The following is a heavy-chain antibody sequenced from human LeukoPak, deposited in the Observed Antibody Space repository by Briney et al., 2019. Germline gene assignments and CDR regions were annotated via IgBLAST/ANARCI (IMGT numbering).Heavy chain of an antibody. CDR2: ISGSGNSA. J-gene: IGHJ4*02. CDR1: GFTFSGYA. V-gene: IGHV3-23*01. Sequence: GGSLRLSCAASGFTFSGYAMTWVRQAPGKGLEWISIISGSGNSAYYADSVKGRFTISRDNSKNTLNLQINSLRAEDAAAYYCAKSEAVVIADTLAFDYWGQGTLVTVSS. CDR3: AKSEAVVIADTLAFDY. D-gene: IGHD4-23*01.